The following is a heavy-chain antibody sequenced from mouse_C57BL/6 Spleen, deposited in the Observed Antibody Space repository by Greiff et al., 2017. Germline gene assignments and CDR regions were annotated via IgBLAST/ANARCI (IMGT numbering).Heavy chain of an antibody. Sequence: VQLQQPGAELVKPGASVKLSCKASGYTFTSYWMQWVKQRPGQGLEWIGEIDPSDSYTNYNQKFKGKATLTVDTSSSTAYMQLSSLTSEDSAVYYCARNSITTVVAGDYWGQGTTLTVSS. CDR1: GYTFTSYW. J-gene: IGHJ2*01. V-gene: IGHV1-50*01. CDR3: ARNSITTVVAGDY. CDR2: IDPSDSYT. D-gene: IGHD1-1*01.